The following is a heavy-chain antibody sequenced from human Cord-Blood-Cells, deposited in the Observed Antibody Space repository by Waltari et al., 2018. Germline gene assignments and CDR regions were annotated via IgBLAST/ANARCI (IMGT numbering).Heavy chain of an antibody. Sequence: QVQLVQSGAEVKKPGASVKVSCKASGYTFTGYYMHWVRQAPGQGLEWRGWINPNSGGTNHAQKFPGRVTMTRDTSISTAYMELRRLRSDATAVYYCAQVLYSSSWYGGFDYWGQGTLVTVSS. V-gene: IGHV1-2*02. D-gene: IGHD6-13*01. CDR2: INPNSGGT. J-gene: IGHJ4*02. CDR3: AQVLYSSSWYGGFDY. CDR1: GYTFTGYY.